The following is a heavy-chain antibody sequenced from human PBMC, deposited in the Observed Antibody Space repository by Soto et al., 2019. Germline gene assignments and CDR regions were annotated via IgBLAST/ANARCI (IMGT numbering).Heavy chain of an antibody. J-gene: IGHJ4*01. V-gene: IGHV4-59*08. CDR3: ARRYGSAIDY. CDR1: GGSISSYY. Sequence: SETLSLTCTVSGGSISSYYWSWIRQPPGKGLEWIGYIYYSGSTNYNPSLKSRVTISVDTSKNQFSLKLSSVTAADTAVYYCARRYGSAIDYWGHGTLVTVSS. CDR2: IYYSGST. D-gene: IGHD1-26*01.